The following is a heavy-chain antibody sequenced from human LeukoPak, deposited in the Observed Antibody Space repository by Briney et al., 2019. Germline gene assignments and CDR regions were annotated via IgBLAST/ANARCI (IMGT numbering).Heavy chain of an antibody. CDR3: ARDASEEWLQIDY. J-gene: IGHJ4*02. Sequence: GGTLRLSCAASGFTFSSYGMSWVRQAPGKGLEWVSSINSRSSYIYYADSVKGRFTISRDNAKNSLYLQMNSLRAEDTAVYYCARDASEEWLQIDYWGQGTLVTVSS. V-gene: IGHV3-21*01. CDR2: INSRSSYI. D-gene: IGHD5-24*01. CDR1: GFTFSSYG.